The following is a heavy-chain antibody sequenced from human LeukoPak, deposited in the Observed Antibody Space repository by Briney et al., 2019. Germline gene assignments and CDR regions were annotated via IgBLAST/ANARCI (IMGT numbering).Heavy chain of an antibody. CDR1: GGSFSGYY. D-gene: IGHD5-24*01. CDR2: INHSGST. CDR3: ARVGQTATALRVGYFDY. J-gene: IGHJ4*02. Sequence: SSETLSLTCAVYGGSFSGYYWSWIRQPPGKGLEWIGEINHSGSTNYNPSLKSRVTISVDTSKNQFSLKLSSVTAADTAVYYCARVGQTATALRVGYFDYWGQGTLVTVSS. V-gene: IGHV4-34*01.